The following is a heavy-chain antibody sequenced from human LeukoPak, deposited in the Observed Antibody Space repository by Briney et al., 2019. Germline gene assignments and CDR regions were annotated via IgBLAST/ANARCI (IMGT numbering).Heavy chain of an antibody. Sequence: GGSLRLSCAASGFTFSDFYMSWIRQAPGKGLEWVSYISSSGSTIYYADSVKGRFTISRDNSKNTLYLQMNSLRAEDTAVYYCAKSIHIVVVPAAIRGYYFDYWGQGTLVTVSS. CDR2: ISSSGSTI. V-gene: IGHV3-11*01. CDR3: AKSIHIVVVPAAIRGYYFDY. D-gene: IGHD2-2*02. J-gene: IGHJ4*02. CDR1: GFTFSDFY.